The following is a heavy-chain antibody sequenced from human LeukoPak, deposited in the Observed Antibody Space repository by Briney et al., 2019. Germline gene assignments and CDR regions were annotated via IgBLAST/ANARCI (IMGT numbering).Heavy chain of an antibody. V-gene: IGHV3-53*01. D-gene: IGHD3-10*01. Sequence: PGGSLRLSCAASGLIVSRNYMTWVRQAPGKGLEWVSVIYSGGSTYYADSVKGRFTISRDNSKNTVYLQMNSLRAEDTAVYYCARDSPLLFWEVRGGTMDVWGQGTTVTVSS. CDR2: IYSGGST. CDR1: GLIVSRNY. J-gene: IGHJ6*02. CDR3: ARDSPLLFWEVRGGTMDV.